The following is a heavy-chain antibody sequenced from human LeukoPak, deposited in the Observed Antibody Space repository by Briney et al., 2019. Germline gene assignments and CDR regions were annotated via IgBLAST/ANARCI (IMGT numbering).Heavy chain of an antibody. Sequence: SETLSLTCTVSGGSISSYYWSWIRQPPGKGLEWIGYIYHSGSTYYNPSLKSRVTISVDRSKNQFSLKLSSVTAADTAVYYCASTVIPLGDFDYWGQGTLVTVSS. CDR2: IYHSGST. V-gene: IGHV4-59*12. D-gene: IGHD4-11*01. CDR3: ASTVIPLGDFDY. J-gene: IGHJ4*02. CDR1: GGSISSYY.